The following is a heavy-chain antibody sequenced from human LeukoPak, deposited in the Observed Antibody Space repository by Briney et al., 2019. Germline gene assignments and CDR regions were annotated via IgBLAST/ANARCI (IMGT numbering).Heavy chain of an antibody. CDR1: GGTFSSYA. J-gene: IGHJ4*02. CDR3: ARDHGYSSGWSTFDY. V-gene: IGHV1-69*05. D-gene: IGHD6-19*01. CDR2: IIPIFGTA. Sequence: ASVKASCKAAGGTFSSYAISWLRQAPGQGLEWMGRIIPIFGTANYAQKFQVRVTITTDESTSTAYMELSSLRSEDTAVYYCARDHGYSSGWSTFDYWGQGTLVTVSS.